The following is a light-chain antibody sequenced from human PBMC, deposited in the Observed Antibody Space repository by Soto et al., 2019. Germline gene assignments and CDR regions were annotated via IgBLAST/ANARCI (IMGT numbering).Light chain of an antibody. V-gene: IGKV1-5*01. Sequence: DIKMTQSPSTLSASVGDRVTITCRASQIIGRFLAWYQHQPGKAPKLLIYDASTLESGVPSRFSGTGSGTEFTFSITSLQPEDFGTYYCQQCYMGWTFGQGTKVDI. CDR2: DAS. J-gene: IGKJ1*01. CDR1: QIIGRF. CDR3: QQCYMGWT.